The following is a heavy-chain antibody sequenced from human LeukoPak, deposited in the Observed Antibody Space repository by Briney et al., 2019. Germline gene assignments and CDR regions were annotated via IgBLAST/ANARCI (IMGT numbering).Heavy chain of an antibody. Sequence: PGGSLRLSCAASGFTFRDYYMSWIRQAPGKGLEWVSYISSSGSSIYYADSVKGRFTISRDNAKNSLYLQMNSLRAEDTAVYYCATSNLAVAGQDRFDYWGQGTLVTVSS. CDR2: ISSSGSSI. CDR3: ATSNLAVAGQDRFDY. D-gene: IGHD6-19*01. V-gene: IGHV3-11*04. CDR1: GFTFRDYY. J-gene: IGHJ4*02.